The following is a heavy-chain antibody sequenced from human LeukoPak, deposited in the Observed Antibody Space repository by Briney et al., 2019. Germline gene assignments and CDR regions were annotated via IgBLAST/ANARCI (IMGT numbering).Heavy chain of an antibody. D-gene: IGHD3-22*01. CDR3: ARDFDDPTGHYYYLPDY. J-gene: IGHJ4*02. CDR1: GFNFRRNG. V-gene: IGHV3-30*02. CDR2: IRFDGTKK. Sequence: GGSPRLSCAASGFNFRRNGMHWVRQAPGKGLEWLSFIRFDGTKKFYTQSVRGRFTISRDTSINVLYLQMNNLTAEDTAVYYCARDFDDPTGHYYYLPDYWGPGTLVTVSS.